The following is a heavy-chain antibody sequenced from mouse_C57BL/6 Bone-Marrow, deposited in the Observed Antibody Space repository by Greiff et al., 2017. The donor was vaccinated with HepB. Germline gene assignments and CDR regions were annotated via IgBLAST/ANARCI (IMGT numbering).Heavy chain of an antibody. CDR3: ARGDDYDDY. Sequence: EVKLQESGPGLVKPSQSLSLTCSVTGYSITSGYYWNWIRQFPGNKLEWMGYISYDGSNNYNPSLKNRISITRDTSKNQFFLKLNSVTTEDTATYYCARGDDYDDYWGQGTTLTVSS. CDR1: GYSITSGYY. CDR2: ISYDGSN. J-gene: IGHJ2*01. V-gene: IGHV3-6*01. D-gene: IGHD2-4*01.